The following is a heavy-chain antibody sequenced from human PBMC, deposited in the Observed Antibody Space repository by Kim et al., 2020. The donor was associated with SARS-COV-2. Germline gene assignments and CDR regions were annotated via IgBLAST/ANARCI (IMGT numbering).Heavy chain of an antibody. J-gene: IGHJ4*02. Sequence: PSLKSRVTISVDTSKNQFSLKLSSVTAADTAVYYCARLGAYSSSWYYFDYWGQGTLVTVSS. CDR3: ARLGAYSSSWYYFDY. V-gene: IGHV4-39*01. D-gene: IGHD6-13*01.